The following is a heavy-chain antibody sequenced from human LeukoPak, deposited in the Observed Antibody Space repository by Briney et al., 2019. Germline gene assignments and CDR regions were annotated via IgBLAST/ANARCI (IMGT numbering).Heavy chain of an antibody. V-gene: IGHV3-30*03. CDR2: ISYDGSNK. D-gene: IGHD3-3*01. Sequence: GGSLRLSCAASGFTFSSYGMHWVRQAPGKGVEGVAVISYDGSNKYYAVSVKGRFTISRDNSKHTLYLQMNSLRAEDTAVYYCARDGEVPGAFDIWGQGTMVTVSS. CDR3: ARDGEVPGAFDI. CDR1: GFTFSSYG. J-gene: IGHJ3*02.